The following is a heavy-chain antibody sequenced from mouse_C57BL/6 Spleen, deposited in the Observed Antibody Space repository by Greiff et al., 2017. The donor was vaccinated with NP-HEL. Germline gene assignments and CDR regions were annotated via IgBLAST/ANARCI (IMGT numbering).Heavy chain of an antibody. CDR2: IYPGSGST. V-gene: IGHV1-55*01. J-gene: IGHJ3*01. Sequence: QVQLQQPGAELVKPGASVKMSCKASGYTFTSYWITWVKQRPGQGLEWIGDIYPGSGSTNYNEKFKSKATLTVDTSSSTAYMQLSSLTSEDSAVYYCARFSSGYVWFAYWGQGTLVTVSA. D-gene: IGHD3-2*02. CDR1: GYTFTSYW. CDR3: ARFSSGYVWFAY.